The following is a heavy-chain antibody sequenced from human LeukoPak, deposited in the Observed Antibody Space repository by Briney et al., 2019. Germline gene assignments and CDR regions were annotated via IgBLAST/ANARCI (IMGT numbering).Heavy chain of an antibody. D-gene: IGHD2-2*01. J-gene: IGHJ6*04. CDR3: ARNAVPDRPFSGMDV. CDR2: IIPIFGTA. CDR1: GGTFSSYA. V-gene: IGHV1-69*13. Sequence: GASVKVSCKASGGTFSSYAISWVRQAPGQGLEWMGGIIPIFGTANYAQKFQGRVTITADESTSTAYMELSSLRSEDTAVCYCARNAVPDRPFSGMDVWGKGTTVTVSS.